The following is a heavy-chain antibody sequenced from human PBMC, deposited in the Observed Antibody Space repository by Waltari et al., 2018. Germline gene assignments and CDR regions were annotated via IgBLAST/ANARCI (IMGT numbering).Heavy chain of an antibody. V-gene: IGHV4-34*01. Sequence: QVQLQQWGAGLLKPSETLSLTCAVYGGSFSGYYWSWLRQPPGKGLEWIGEINHSGSTNYNPSLKSRVTISVDTSKNQFSLKLSSVTAADTAVYYCARGLEYSSSWYYFDYWGQGTLVTVSS. J-gene: IGHJ4*02. D-gene: IGHD6-13*01. CDR1: GGSFSGYY. CDR3: ARGLEYSSSWYYFDY. CDR2: INHSGST.